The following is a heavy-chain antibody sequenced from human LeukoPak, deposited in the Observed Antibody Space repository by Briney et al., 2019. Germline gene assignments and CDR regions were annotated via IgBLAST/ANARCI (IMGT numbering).Heavy chain of an antibody. J-gene: IGHJ3*02. CDR1: GYTFINYG. CDR3: ARATYSSGVLDAFDI. D-gene: IGHD6-19*01. V-gene: IGHV1-18*01. Sequence: GASVNVSCKASGYTFINYGISWVRQAPGQGLEWMGWISAENGNTGYVENLQGRVTMTTDTSTSTAYMELRSLRSDDTAVYYCARATYSSGVLDAFDIWGQGTMVTVSS. CDR2: ISAENGNT.